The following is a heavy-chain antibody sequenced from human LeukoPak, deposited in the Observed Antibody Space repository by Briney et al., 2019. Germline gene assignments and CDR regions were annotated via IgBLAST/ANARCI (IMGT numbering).Heavy chain of an antibody. CDR2: IKSDGTT. Sequence: GGSLRLSCAASGFTFSNYWMHWVRQVPGKGLVWASYIKSDGTTNYADSVKGRFTISRDNAKSTLFLQMNSLRAEDTALYYCARDRYSYDHWGQGTLVTVSS. D-gene: IGHD3-3*01. CDR1: GFTFSNYW. J-gene: IGHJ4*02. CDR3: ARDRYSYDH. V-gene: IGHV3-74*01.